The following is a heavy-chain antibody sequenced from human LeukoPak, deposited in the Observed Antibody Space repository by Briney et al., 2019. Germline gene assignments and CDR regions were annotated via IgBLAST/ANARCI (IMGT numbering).Heavy chain of an antibody. CDR3: AFSQGGGGDWPFDY. CDR1: GGSFSGYY. V-gene: IGHV4-34*01. Sequence: NPSETLSLTCAVYGGSFSGYYWSWIRQPPGKGLEWIGEINHSGSTNYNPSLKSRVTISVDTFKNQFSLKLSSVTAADTAVYYCAFSQGGGGDWPFDYWGQGTLVTVSS. CDR2: INHSGST. D-gene: IGHD2-21*02. J-gene: IGHJ4*02.